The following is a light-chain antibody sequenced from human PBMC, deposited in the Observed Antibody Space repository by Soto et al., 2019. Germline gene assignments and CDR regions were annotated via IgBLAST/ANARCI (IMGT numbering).Light chain of an antibody. V-gene: IGKV3-20*01. CDR1: QSVSSN. Sequence: EIGMRQSPATLSVSPGERATLSSRASQSVSSNLAWYQQKPGQAPRLLIYDATTRATGIPDRFSGSGSGTDFTLTISRLEPEDFAVYYCQQYGSSGTFGQGTKVDIK. J-gene: IGKJ1*01. CDR2: DAT. CDR3: QQYGSSGT.